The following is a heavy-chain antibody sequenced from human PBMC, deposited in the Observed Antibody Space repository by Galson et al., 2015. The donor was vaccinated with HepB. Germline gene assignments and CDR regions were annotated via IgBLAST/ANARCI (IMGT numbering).Heavy chain of an antibody. V-gene: IGHV3-7*01. CDR2: IKQDGSEK. Sequence: SLRLSCAASGFTFSSYWMSWVRQAPGKGLEWVANIKQDGSEKYYVDSVKGRFTISRDNAKNSLYLQMNSLRAEETAVYYCARDLRGSGWYVDYWGQGTLVTVPS. CDR1: GFTFSSYW. J-gene: IGHJ4*02. CDR3: ARDLRGSGWYVDY. D-gene: IGHD6-19*01.